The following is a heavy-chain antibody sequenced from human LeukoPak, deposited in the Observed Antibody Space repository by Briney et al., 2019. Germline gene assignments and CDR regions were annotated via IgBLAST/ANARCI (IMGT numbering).Heavy chain of an antibody. V-gene: IGHV1-69*04. D-gene: IGHD3-3*01. CDR2: IIPILGIA. CDR1: GGTFSSYA. J-gene: IGHJ5*02. Sequence: SVKVSCKASGGTFSSYAISWVRQAPGQGLEWMGRIIPILGIANYAQKFQGRVTITADKSTSTAYMELSSLGSEDTAVYYCARGSTYYDFWSGKNWFDPWGQGTLVTVSS. CDR3: ARGSTYYDFWSGKNWFDP.